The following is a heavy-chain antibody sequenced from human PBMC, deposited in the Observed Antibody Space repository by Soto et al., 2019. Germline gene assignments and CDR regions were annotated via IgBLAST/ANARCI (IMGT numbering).Heavy chain of an antibody. CDR1: GYTFTSYG. V-gene: IGHV1-18*01. D-gene: IGHD3-22*01. CDR3: ASTYDYDSSGYYGAFDI. CDR2: ISAYNGNT. J-gene: IGHJ3*02. Sequence: ASVKVSCKASGYTFTSYGISWVRQAPGQGLEWMGWISAYNGNTNYAQKLQGRVTMTTDTSTSTAYMELRRLRSDDTAVYYCASTYDYDSSGYYGAFDIWGQGTMVTVSS.